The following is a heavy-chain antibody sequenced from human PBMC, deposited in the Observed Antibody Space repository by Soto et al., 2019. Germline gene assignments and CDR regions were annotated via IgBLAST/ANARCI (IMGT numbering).Heavy chain of an antibody. CDR3: ASQHYYDSSGYYVVY. V-gene: IGHV4-59*08. CDR2: VFYSGST. J-gene: IGHJ4*02. Sequence: SETLSLTCIVSGASISNYYWSWFRQPPEKGLEYIGYVFYSGSTGYNPSLKSRVSISVDTSKNQFSLKLTSVTATDTAVYYCASQHYYDSSGYYVVYWGQGTLVT. CDR1: GASISNYY. D-gene: IGHD3-22*01.